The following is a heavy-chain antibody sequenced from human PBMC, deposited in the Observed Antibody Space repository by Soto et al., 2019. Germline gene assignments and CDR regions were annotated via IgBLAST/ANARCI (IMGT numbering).Heavy chain of an antibody. V-gene: IGHV4-39*01. Sequence: QLQLQESGPGLVKPSETLSLTCTVSGGSISSSSYYWGWIRQPPGKGLEWIGSIYYSGSTYYNPSLKSRVTIHVDTSKNQFSLKLSSVTAADTAVYYCARIRWGSLDYWGQGTLVTVSS. J-gene: IGHJ4*02. CDR3: ARIRWGSLDY. CDR1: GGSISSSSYY. CDR2: IYYSGST. D-gene: IGHD7-27*01.